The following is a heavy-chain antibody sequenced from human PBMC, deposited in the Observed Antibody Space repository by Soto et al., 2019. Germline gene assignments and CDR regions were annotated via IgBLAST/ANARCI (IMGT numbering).Heavy chain of an antibody. Sequence: PGESLKISCKGSGYSFTSYWIGWVRQMPGKGLEWMGIIYPGDSETRYGPSFEGQVTMSADKSISTAYLQWNGLKASDTAMYYCARTGGPDAFDIWGQGTMVTVS. CDR1: GYSFTSYW. J-gene: IGHJ3*02. CDR3: ARTGGPDAFDI. D-gene: IGHD2-15*01. CDR2: IYPGDSET. V-gene: IGHV5-51*01.